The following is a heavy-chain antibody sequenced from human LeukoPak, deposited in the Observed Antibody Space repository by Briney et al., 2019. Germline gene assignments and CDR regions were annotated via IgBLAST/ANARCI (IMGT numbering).Heavy chain of an antibody. CDR2: INPNSGGT. Sequence: ASVKVSCKASGYTFTGNYMHWVRHAPGQGLEWMGWINPNSGGTNYAQKSQGRVTITRDTSISTTYMELRRIRSDDTAVDYCARSNVVVVAATSINWFDPWGQGTLVTVSS. J-gene: IGHJ5*02. CDR1: GYTFTGNY. V-gene: IGHV1-2*02. CDR3: ARSNVVVVAATSINWFDP. D-gene: IGHD2-15*01.